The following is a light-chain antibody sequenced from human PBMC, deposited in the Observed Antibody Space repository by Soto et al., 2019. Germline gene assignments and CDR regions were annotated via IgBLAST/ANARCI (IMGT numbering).Light chain of an antibody. CDR3: HQYGYSPNT. CDR1: RSINSRY. J-gene: IGKJ2*01. Sequence: EIVLTQSPGTLSLSPGERATLSCRASRSINSRYLAWYQQKPGQAPRLLIYGASSRPTGIPDRFSGSGSGTDFTLTISRLEPEDFAVYHCHQYGYSPNTFGQGTKLEIK. CDR2: GAS. V-gene: IGKV3-20*01.